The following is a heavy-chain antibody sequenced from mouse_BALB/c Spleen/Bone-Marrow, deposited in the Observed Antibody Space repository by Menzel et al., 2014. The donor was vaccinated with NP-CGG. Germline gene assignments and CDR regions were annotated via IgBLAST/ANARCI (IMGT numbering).Heavy chain of an antibody. CDR3: ARERYDYDWKDY. CDR2: INPSNGRT. CDR1: GYTFTSYW. D-gene: IGHD2-4*01. J-gene: IGHJ2*01. V-gene: IGHV1S81*02. Sequence: QVQLQQSGAELVKPGASVKLSCKASGYTFTSYWMHWVKQRPGQGLEWIGEINPSNGRTNCNEKFKSKATLTVDKSSSTAHMQLSSLTSEDSAVYYCARERYDYDWKDYWGQGTTLTVSS.